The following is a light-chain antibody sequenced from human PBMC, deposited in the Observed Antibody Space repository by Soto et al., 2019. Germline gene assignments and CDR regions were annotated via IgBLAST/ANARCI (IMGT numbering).Light chain of an antibody. CDR3: LAWDDNNAF. V-gene: IGLV3-1*01. J-gene: IGLJ1*01. CDR1: KLDDKY. Sequence: SYELTQPPSVSVSPGQPASITCSGDKLDDKYVCWDQQKPGRSPVLVISQDNRRPSGIPARFSGSNSGNTATLTISETQAMDEADYYCLAWDDNNAFFGIGTKLTVL. CDR2: QDN.